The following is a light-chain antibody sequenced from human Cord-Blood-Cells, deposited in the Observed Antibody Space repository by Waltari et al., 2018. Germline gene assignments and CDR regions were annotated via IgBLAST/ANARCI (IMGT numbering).Light chain of an antibody. CDR2: EDN. CDR3: QSYDSSNYV. CDR1: SGSIASNY. J-gene: IGLJ1*01. V-gene: IGLV6-57*02. Sequence: NFMLPQPHSVSESPGKTVTISCTGSSGSIASNYVQWYQQRPGSAPTTVIYEDNQRPSGVPDRFSGSIDSSSNSASLTISGLKTEDEADYYCQSYDSSNYVFGTGTKVTVL.